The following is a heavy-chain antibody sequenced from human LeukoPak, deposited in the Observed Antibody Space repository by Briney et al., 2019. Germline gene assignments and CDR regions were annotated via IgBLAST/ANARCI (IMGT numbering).Heavy chain of an antibody. CDR3: TTGPFDYYGSASYLANGMDV. J-gene: IGHJ6*02. CDR2: IKSKTDGGTR. D-gene: IGHD3-10*01. Sequence: QSGGSLRLSCAASGFTFSNAWMSWVRQAPGKGLEWVGRIKSKTDGGTRDYTAPVKGRFTISRDDSKNTLYLQMNSLKTEDTAVYYCTTGPFDYYGSASYLANGMDVWGQGTTVTVSS. CDR1: GFTFSNAW. V-gene: IGHV3-15*01.